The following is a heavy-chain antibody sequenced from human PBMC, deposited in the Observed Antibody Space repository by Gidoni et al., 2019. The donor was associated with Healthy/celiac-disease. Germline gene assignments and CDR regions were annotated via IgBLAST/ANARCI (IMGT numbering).Heavy chain of an antibody. CDR2: ISYDGSNK. J-gene: IGHJ6*02. V-gene: IGHV3-30*01. CDR1: SSYA. Sequence: SSYAMHWVGQAPGKGLEWVAVISYDGSNKYYADSVKGRFTISRDNSKNTLYLQINSLRAEDTAVYYCARGMDVWGQGTTVTVSS. CDR3: ARGMDV.